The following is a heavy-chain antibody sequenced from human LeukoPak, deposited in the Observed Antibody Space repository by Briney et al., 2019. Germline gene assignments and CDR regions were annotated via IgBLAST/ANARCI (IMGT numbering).Heavy chain of an antibody. J-gene: IGHJ4*02. D-gene: IGHD5-12*01. Sequence: GGSLRLSCTASGFTFGDYAMSWVRQAPGKGLEWVGFIRSKAYGGTTEYAASVKGRFTISRDDSKSIAYLQMNSLKTEDTAVYYCSRAGYELDFDYWGQGTLVTVPS. CDR1: GFTFGDYA. V-gene: IGHV3-49*04. CDR2: IRSKAYGGTT. CDR3: SRAGYELDFDY.